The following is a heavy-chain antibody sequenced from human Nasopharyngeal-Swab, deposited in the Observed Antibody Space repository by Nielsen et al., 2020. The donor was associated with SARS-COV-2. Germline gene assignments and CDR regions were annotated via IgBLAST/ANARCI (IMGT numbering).Heavy chain of an antibody. D-gene: IGHD3-22*01. Sequence: GESLKISWAASGFTFSSYAMSWVRQAPGKGLEWVSATSGSGGSTYYADSVKGRFTISRDNSKNTLYLQMNSLRAEDTAVYYCAKDEPYYDSSGYNYYYYYYMDVWGKGTTVTVSS. CDR1: GFTFSSYA. V-gene: IGHV3-23*01. J-gene: IGHJ6*03. CDR2: TSGSGGST. CDR3: AKDEPYYDSSGYNYYYYYYMDV.